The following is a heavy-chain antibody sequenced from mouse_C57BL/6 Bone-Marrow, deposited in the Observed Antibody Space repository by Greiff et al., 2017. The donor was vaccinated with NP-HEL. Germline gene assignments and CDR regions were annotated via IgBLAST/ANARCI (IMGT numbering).Heavy chain of an antibody. V-gene: IGHV10-3*01. CDR3: VRDKYYYGSSLFAY. J-gene: IGHJ3*01. Sequence: EVQGVESGGGLVQPKGSLKLSCAASGFTFNTYAMHWVRQAPGKGLEWVARLRSKSSNYATYYADSVKDRFTISRDDSQSMLYLQMNNLKTEDTAMYYCVRDKYYYGSSLFAYWGQGTLVTVSA. D-gene: IGHD1-1*01. CDR1: GFTFNTYA. CDR2: LRSKSSNYAT.